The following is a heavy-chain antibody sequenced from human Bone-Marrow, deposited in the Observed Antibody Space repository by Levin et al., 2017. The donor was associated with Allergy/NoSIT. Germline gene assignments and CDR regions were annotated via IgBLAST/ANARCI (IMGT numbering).Heavy chain of an antibody. Sequence: GGSLRLSCGASGFSFSSYSMSWVRQAPGKGLEWVSYISGGSNYISYHDSVKGRFSISRDNAKNSLHMQMNSLSAEDTAVYYRARISLGILNAHDIWGQGTVVTVSS. J-gene: IGHJ3*02. V-gene: IGHV3-21*06. CDR3: ARISLGILNAHDI. D-gene: IGHD1-14*01. CDR2: ISGGSNYI. CDR1: GFSFSSYS.